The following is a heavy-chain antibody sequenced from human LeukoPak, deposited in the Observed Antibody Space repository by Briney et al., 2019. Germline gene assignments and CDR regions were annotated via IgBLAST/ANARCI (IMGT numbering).Heavy chain of an antibody. J-gene: IGHJ4*02. CDR2: INHSGST. CDR3: ARGSSIAARPGVY. D-gene: IGHD6-6*01. CDR1: GGSFSGYY. Sequence: KPSETLSLTCAVYGGSFSGYYWSWIRLPPGKGLEWIGEINHSGSTNYNPSLKSRVTISVDTSKNQFSLKLSSVTAADTAVYYCARGSSIAARPGVYWGQGTLVTVSS. V-gene: IGHV4-34*01.